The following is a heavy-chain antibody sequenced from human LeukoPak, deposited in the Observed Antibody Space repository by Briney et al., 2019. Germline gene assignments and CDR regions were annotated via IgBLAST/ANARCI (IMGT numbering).Heavy chain of an antibody. D-gene: IGHD3-22*01. V-gene: IGHV3-23*01. CDR3: ATEGSVNYYYDISGYYQY. CDR1: GFTFSSYA. CDR2: ISGSGGNT. Sequence: GGSLRLSCAASGFTFSSYAMSWVRQAPGKGLEWVSSISGSGGNTYYADSVKGRFTISRDNSKTTLFLQMNSLRAEDTAVYYCATEGSVNYYYDISGYYQYWGQGTLVTVSS. J-gene: IGHJ4*02.